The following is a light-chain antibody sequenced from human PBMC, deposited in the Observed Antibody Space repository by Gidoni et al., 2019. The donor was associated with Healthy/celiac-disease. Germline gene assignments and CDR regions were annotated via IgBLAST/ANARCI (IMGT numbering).Light chain of an antibody. Sequence: IVMTQSPDSLAVSLGGRATINCKSSQSVLYSSNNKNYLAWYQQKPGQPPKLLIYWESTRESGFPDRFSGSGSGTDYTLTISSLQAEDVAVYYCQQYYSTPPYTFGQGTKLEIK. CDR3: QQYYSTPPYT. CDR1: QSVLYSSNNKNY. J-gene: IGKJ2*01. V-gene: IGKV4-1*01. CDR2: WES.